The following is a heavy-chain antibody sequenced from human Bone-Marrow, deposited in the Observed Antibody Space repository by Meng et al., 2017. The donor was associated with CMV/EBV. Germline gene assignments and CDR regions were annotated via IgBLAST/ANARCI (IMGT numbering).Heavy chain of an antibody. J-gene: IGHJ3*02. CDR3: ATSYGYNSPDAFDI. V-gene: IGHV4-39*07. Sequence: GSLRLSCTVSGGSISSSSYYWGWIRQPPGKGLEWIGSIYYSGSTYYNPSLKSRVTISVDTSKNQFSLKLSSVTAADTAVYYCATSYGYNSPDAFDIWGQGTMVTVSS. CDR2: IYYSGST. CDR1: GGSISSSSYY. D-gene: IGHD5-24*01.